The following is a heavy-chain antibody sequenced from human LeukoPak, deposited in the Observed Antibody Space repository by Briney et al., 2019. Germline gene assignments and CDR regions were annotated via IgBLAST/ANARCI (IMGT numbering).Heavy chain of an antibody. V-gene: IGHV4-39*01. CDR1: GGSISSSSYY. CDR2: VYYSGNT. D-gene: IGHD6-19*01. CDR3: ARQVVAVAGTGYFDY. J-gene: IGHJ4*02. Sequence: PSETLSLTCPVSGGSISSSSYYWGWIRQPPGKGLEWIGTVYYSGNTYYNPSLQSRVTISVDTSKNQFSLRLSSVTAADTAVYFCARQVVAVAGTGYFDYWGQGTLVTVSS.